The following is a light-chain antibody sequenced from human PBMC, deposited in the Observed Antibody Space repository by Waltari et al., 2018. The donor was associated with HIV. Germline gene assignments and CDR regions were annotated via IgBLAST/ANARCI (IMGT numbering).Light chain of an antibody. V-gene: IGLV2-14*01. Sequence: SDLTQPASVSGFLGLSITLSCTGGDSDFGLYNVISWYQQHPGKVPKRLLYEFDTRASGIPGRFSGSKSGNTASLTITGLQIEDEGLYYCASYTADDPVLFGGGT. CDR1: DSDFGLYNV. CDR2: EFD. CDR3: ASYTADDPVL. J-gene: IGLJ2*01.